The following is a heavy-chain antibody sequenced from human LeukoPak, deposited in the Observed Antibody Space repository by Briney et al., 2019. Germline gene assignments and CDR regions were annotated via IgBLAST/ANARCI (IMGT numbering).Heavy chain of an antibody. CDR2: ISTYNGNT. D-gene: IGHD6-13*01. CDR1: GYTFTNYG. J-gene: IGHJ4*02. CDR3: ARGGVSNSWYRTPDY. V-gene: IGHV1-18*01. Sequence: ASVKVSCKASGYTFTNYGLSWARQAPGQGLEWMGWISTYNGNTNYAQKFQGRVTMTTDTSTSTGSMEMRSLRSDDTAVYYCARGGVSNSWYRTPDYWGQGTLVTVSS.